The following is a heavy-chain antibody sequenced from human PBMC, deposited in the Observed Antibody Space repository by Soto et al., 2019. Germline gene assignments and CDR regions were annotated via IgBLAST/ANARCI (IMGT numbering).Heavy chain of an antibody. V-gene: IGHV4-39*01. D-gene: IGHD1-1*01. CDR1: GGSISSSSYY. J-gene: IGHJ5*02. CDR2: IYYSGST. Sequence: SETLSLTCTVSGGSISSSSYYWGWIRQPPGKGLEWIGSIYYSGSTYYNPSLKSRVTISVDTSKNQFSLKLSSVTAADTAVYYCARGITTGTFRFGWFDPWGQGTLVTVSS. CDR3: ARGITTGTFRFGWFDP.